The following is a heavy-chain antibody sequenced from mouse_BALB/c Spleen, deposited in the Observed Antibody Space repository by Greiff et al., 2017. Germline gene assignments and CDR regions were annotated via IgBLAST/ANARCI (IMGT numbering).Heavy chain of an antibody. CDR2: ISSGGST. Sequence: EVKLMESGGGLVKPGGSLKLSCAASGFTFSSYAMSWVRQTPEKRLEWVASISSGGSTYYPDSVKGRFTISRDNARNILYLQMSSLRSEDTAMYYCARGDGSHYFDYWGQGTTLTVSS. D-gene: IGHD2-3*01. CDR1: GFTFSSYA. CDR3: ARGDGSHYFDY. J-gene: IGHJ2*01. V-gene: IGHV5-6-5*01.